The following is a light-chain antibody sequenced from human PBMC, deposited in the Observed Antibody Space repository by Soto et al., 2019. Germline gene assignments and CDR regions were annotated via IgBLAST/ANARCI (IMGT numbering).Light chain of an antibody. CDR3: QQYSSWPLT. Sequence: EIVLTQSPGTLSLSPGERATLSCRASQSVSSNLAWYQQKPGQAPRLLIYGASTRATGIPASFSGSGSGTEFTLTISSLQSEDSAVYYCQQYSSWPLTFGGGTKVEIK. V-gene: IGKV3-15*01. CDR1: QSVSSN. J-gene: IGKJ4*01. CDR2: GAS.